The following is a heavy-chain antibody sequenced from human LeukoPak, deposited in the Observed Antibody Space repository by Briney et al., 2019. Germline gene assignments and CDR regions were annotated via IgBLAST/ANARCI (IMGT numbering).Heavy chain of an antibody. CDR2: IYYSGST. J-gene: IGHJ3*02. Sequence: PSETLSLTCTVSGGSISSHYWSWIRQPPGKGLEWIGYIYYSGSTNYNPSPKSRVTISVDTSKNQFSLKLSSVTAADTAVYYRARGGRVYAFDIWGQGTMVTVSS. CDR3: ARGGRVYAFDI. CDR1: GGSISSHY. V-gene: IGHV4-59*11.